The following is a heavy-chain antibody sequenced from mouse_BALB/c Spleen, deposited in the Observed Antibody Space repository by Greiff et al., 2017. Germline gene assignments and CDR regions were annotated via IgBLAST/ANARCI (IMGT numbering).Heavy chain of an antibody. Sequence: DVQLQESGGGLVKPGGSLKLSCAASGFTFSSYTMSWVRQTPEKRLEWVATISSGGSYTYYPDSVKGRFTISRDNAKNTLYLQMSSLKSEDTAMYYCTRDLEYWGQGTSVTVSS. CDR1: GFTFSSYT. CDR3: TRDLEY. V-gene: IGHV5-6-4*01. J-gene: IGHJ4*01. CDR2: ISSGGSYT.